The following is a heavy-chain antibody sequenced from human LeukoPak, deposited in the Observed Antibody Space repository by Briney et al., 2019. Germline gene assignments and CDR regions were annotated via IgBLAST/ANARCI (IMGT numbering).Heavy chain of an antibody. Sequence: PGGSLRLSCAASGFAFSNAWMSWVRQAPGKGLEWVGRIRSTSSGGTTEYAAPLKGRFTISRDDSKNTLYLQMNSLTTEDTAVYYCTTYDYKIDYWGQGTLVTVSS. V-gene: IGHV3-15*01. J-gene: IGHJ4*02. CDR3: TTYDYKIDY. CDR1: GFAFSNAW. D-gene: IGHD4-11*01. CDR2: IRSTSSGGTT.